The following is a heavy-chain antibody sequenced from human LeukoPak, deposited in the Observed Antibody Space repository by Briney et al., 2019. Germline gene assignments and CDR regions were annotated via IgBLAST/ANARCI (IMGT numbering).Heavy chain of an antibody. CDR2: IIGSGDTT. V-gene: IGHV3-23*01. Sequence: GGSLRLSCAASGFSFSNYGMNWVRQAPGKGLEWVSGIIGSGDTTYYAESVKGRFTISRDNSKNTLDLQMNSLRAEDTAVYYCAKDELLLSFEDWGQGTLVTVSS. J-gene: IGHJ4*02. D-gene: IGHD3-10*01. CDR3: AKDELLLSFED. CDR1: GFSFSNYG.